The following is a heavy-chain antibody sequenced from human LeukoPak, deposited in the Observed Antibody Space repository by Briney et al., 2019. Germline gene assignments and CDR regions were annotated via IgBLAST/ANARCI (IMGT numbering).Heavy chain of an antibody. Sequence: PGGSLRLSCAASGFTFSSYAMSWVRQAPGKGLEWVSAISGSGGSTYYADSVKGRFTISRDNSKNTLYLQMNSLRAEDTAVYYCASHIGYGDYEGEFDYWGQGTLVTVSS. CDR2: ISGSGGST. D-gene: IGHD4-17*01. CDR1: GFTFSSYA. V-gene: IGHV3-23*01. J-gene: IGHJ4*02. CDR3: ASHIGYGDYEGEFDY.